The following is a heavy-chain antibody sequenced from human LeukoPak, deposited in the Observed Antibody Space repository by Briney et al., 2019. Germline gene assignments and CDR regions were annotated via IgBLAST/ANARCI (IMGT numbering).Heavy chain of an antibody. CDR2: IIPIFGTA. Sequence: GASVKVSCKASGGTFSSYAISWVRQAPGQGLEWMGGIIPIFGTANYAQKFQGRVTITADESTSTAYMELSSLRSEDTAVYYCARGELDDSSGYYSPSYFDYWGQGTLVTVSS. CDR3: ARGELDDSSGYYSPSYFDY. CDR1: GGTFSSYA. J-gene: IGHJ4*02. D-gene: IGHD3-22*01. V-gene: IGHV1-69*13.